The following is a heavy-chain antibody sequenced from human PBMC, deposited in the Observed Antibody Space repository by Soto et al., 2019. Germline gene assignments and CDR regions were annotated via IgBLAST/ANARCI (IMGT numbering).Heavy chain of an antibody. CDR1: GGSISSSSYY. CDR2: IYYSGST. V-gene: IGHV4-39*07. D-gene: IGHD4-17*01. Sequence: SETLSLTCTVSGGSISSSSYYWGWIRQPPGKGLEWIGSIYYSGSTYYNPSLKSRVTISVDTSKNQFSLKLSSVTAADTAVYYCARGMTTVTTFDYWGQGTLVTVSS. CDR3: ARGMTTVTTFDY. J-gene: IGHJ4*02.